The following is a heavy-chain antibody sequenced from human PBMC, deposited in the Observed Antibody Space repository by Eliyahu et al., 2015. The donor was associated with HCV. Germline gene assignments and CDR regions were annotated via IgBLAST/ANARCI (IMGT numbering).Heavy chain of an antibody. D-gene: IGHD6-19*01. V-gene: IGHV4-59*08. CDR2: IYYSGST. Sequence: QVQLQESGPGLVKPSETLSLTCTVSGGSMINYYWSWIRQPPGKGLEWIGYIYYSGSTSYNPSLKSRVTMSVDTSKNQFSLKLNSVTAADTAVYYCVGQWPTFDFWGQGTLVTVSS. J-gene: IGHJ4*02. CDR3: VGQWPTFDF. CDR1: GGSMINYY.